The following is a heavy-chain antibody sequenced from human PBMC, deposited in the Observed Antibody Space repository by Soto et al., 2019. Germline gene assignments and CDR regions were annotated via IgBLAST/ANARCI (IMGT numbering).Heavy chain of an antibody. CDR2: INAGNGNT. CDR1: GYTFTSYA. CDR3: ASGYCTNGVCYEGWGYYYYYGMDV. Sequence: ASVKVSCKASGYTFTSYAMHWVRQAPGQRLEWMGWINAGNGNTKYSQKFQGRVTITRDTSASTAYMELSSLRSEDTAVYYCASGYCTNGVCYEGWGYYYYYGMDVWGQGTTVTVSS. J-gene: IGHJ6*02. D-gene: IGHD2-8*01. V-gene: IGHV1-3*01.